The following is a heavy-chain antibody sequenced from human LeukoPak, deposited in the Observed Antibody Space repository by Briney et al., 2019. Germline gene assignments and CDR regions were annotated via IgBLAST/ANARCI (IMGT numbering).Heavy chain of an antibody. Sequence: GGSLRLSCAASGFTFDDYGMSWVRQAPGKGLEWVSGINWNGGRTGYADSVKGRFTISRDNAKNSLYLQMNSLGAEDTAFYYCARDPLIAAGGVNWFDPWGQVTLVTVSS. CDR2: INWNGGRT. CDR3: ARDPLIAAGGVNWFDP. CDR1: GFTFDDYG. D-gene: IGHD6-13*01. V-gene: IGHV3-20*04. J-gene: IGHJ5*02.